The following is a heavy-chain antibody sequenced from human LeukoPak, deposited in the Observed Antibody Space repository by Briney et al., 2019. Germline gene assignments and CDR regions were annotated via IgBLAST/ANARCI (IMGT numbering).Heavy chain of an antibody. J-gene: IGHJ4*02. CDR2: IYTSVSA. D-gene: IGHD3-22*01. V-gene: IGHV4-4*07. CDR1: GGTISSYY. CDR3: ARVGDYYDGSGYPFDY. Sequence: SETLSLTCTVSGGTISSYYLSWIRQPAGKALEWIARIYTSVSAKYNPSLKSRVTMSVDTCKHQFSLKLSSVTAADTAVYDCARVGDYYDGSGYPFDYWGQGTLVTVSS.